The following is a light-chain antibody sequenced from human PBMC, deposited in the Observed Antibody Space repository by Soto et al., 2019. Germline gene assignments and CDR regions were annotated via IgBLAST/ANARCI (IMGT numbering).Light chain of an antibody. V-gene: IGKV1-39*01. CDR1: QSISSY. Sequence: DIQMTQSPSSLSASVGDRVTITCRASQSISSYLNWYQQKPGKAPKLLIYAASSLQSGVPSRCSGSGSGTDFTHTISSLQPEDFATYYCQQSYSTPPDTFGQGTKLEIK. CDR3: QQSYSTPPDT. J-gene: IGKJ2*01. CDR2: AAS.